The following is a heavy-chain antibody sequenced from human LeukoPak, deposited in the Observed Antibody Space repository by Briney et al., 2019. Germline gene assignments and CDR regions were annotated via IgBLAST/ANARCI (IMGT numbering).Heavy chain of an antibody. Sequence: GGSLRLSCAASGFDFSNCAMSWVRQAPGMGLEWVSATTPAGAGTYYADSVKGRFTISRDNAKNTLYLHMNSLRAKDTAVYYCAKEDLSSSRYYFENWGQGALVTVSS. CDR3: AKEDLSSSRYYFEN. J-gene: IGHJ4*02. D-gene: IGHD6-6*01. CDR2: TTPAGAGT. V-gene: IGHV3-23*01. CDR1: GFDFSNCA.